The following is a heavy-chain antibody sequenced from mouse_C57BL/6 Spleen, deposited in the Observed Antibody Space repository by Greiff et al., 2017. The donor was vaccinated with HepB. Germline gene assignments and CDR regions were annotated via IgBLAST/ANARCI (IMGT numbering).Heavy chain of an antibody. CDR3: ARSGIYYYGSSPAWFAY. V-gene: IGHV1-53*01. Sequence: QVQLQQPGTELVKPGASVKLSCKASGYTFTSYWMHWVKQRPGQGLEWIGNINPSNGGTNYNEKFKSKATLTVDKSSSTAYMQLSSLTSEDSAVYYCARSGIYYYGSSPAWFAYWGQGTLVTVSA. J-gene: IGHJ3*01. CDR1: GYTFTSYW. CDR2: INPSNGGT. D-gene: IGHD1-1*01.